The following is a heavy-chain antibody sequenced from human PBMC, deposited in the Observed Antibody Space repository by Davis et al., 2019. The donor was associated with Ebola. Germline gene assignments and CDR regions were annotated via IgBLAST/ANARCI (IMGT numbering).Heavy chain of an antibody. Sequence: GESLKISCAASGFTFSGSAMHWVRQASGKGLEWVGRIRSKANSYATAYAASVKGRFTISRDDSKNTAYLQMNSLRAEDTAVYYCAKLDSVWKVGRIDYWGQGTLVTVSS. J-gene: IGHJ4*02. CDR2: IRSKANSYAT. CDR3: AKLDSVWKVGRIDY. V-gene: IGHV3-73*01. D-gene: IGHD1-1*01. CDR1: GFTFSGSA.